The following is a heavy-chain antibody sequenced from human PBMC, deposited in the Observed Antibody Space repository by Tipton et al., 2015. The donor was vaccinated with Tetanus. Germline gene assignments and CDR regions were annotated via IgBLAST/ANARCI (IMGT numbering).Heavy chain of an antibody. CDR2: IYHSGST. CDR3: ARDLSGGRGDAFDI. V-gene: IGHV4-30-2*01. D-gene: IGHD6-19*01. Sequence: TLSLTCTVSGGSISSGGYSWSWIRQPPGKGLEWIGYIYHSGSTYYNPSLKSRVTISVDRSKNQFSLKLSSVTAADTAVYYCARDLSGGRGDAFDIWGQGTMVTVSS. J-gene: IGHJ3*02. CDR1: GGSISSGGYS.